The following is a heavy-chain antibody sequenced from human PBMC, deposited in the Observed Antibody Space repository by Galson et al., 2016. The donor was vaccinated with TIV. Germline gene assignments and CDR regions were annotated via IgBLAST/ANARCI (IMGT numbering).Heavy chain of an antibody. D-gene: IGHD3-22*01. CDR3: AQAAYYDSTAYYLHY. CDR2: INPNSGDT. V-gene: IGHV1-2*06. Sequence: SVKVSCKASGYIFIAYYIHWVRQARGHGLEWMGRINPNSGDTNSAQKFQGRVTMTRDTSIRTAYLEVSRLTSDDTAVYFCAQAAYYDSTAYYLHYWGQGTLVTVSS. CDR1: GYIFIAYY. J-gene: IGHJ1*01.